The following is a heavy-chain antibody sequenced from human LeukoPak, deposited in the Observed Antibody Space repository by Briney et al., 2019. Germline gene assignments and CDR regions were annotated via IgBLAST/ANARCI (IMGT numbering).Heavy chain of an antibody. V-gene: IGHV1-2*02. CDR2: INPNSGGT. CDR1: GYTFTGYY. D-gene: IGHD1-26*01. J-gene: IGHJ5*02. Sequence: ASVKVSCKASGYTFTGYYMHWVRQAPGQGLEWMGWINPNSGGTNYAQKFQGRVTMTRDTSINTAYMELSRLTSDDTAVYYCARDLRLTSGSSGFDPWGQGTLVTVSS. CDR3: ARDLRLTSGSSGFDP.